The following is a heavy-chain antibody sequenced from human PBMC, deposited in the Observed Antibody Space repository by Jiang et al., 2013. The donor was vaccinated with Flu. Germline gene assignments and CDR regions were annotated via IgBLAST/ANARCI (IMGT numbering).Heavy chain of an antibody. V-gene: IGHV3-66*01. CDR3: ARDHLNPLTSGSYYALGFY. CDR2: IYSGGST. CDR1: GFTVSSNY. Sequence: VQLLESGGGLVQPGGSLRLSCAASGFTVSSNYMSWVRQAPGKGLEWVSVIYSGGSTYYADSVKGRFTISRDNSKNTLYLQMNSLRAEDTAVYYCARDHLNPLTSGSYYALGFYWGQGTLVTVSS. D-gene: IGHD1-26*01. J-gene: IGHJ4*02.